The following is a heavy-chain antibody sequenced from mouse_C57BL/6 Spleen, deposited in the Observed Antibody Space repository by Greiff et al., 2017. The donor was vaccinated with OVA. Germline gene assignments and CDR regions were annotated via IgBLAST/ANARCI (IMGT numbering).Heavy chain of an antibody. CDR3: AREGLTGTRENWFAY. Sequence: VQLQQSGAELARPGASVKLSCKASGYTFTSYGISWVKQRTGQGLEWIGEIYPRSGNTYYNEKFKGKATLTADKSSSTAYMELRSLTSEDSAVYFCAREGLTGTRENWFAYWGQGTLVTVSA. CDR2: IYPRSGNT. D-gene: IGHD4-1*01. J-gene: IGHJ3*01. V-gene: IGHV1-81*01. CDR1: GYTFTSYG.